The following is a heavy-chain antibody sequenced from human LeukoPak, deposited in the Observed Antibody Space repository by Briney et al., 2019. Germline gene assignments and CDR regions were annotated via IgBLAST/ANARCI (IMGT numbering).Heavy chain of an antibody. Sequence: ASVKVSCKASGYTFTSYGISWVRQAPGQGLEWMGWISAYNGNTNYAQKLQGRVTMTTDTSTSTAYMELRSLRSDDTAVYYCARALEWLSESSLDYWGQGTLVTVSS. CDR2: ISAYNGNT. CDR3: ARALEWLSESSLDY. D-gene: IGHD3-3*01. J-gene: IGHJ4*02. CDR1: GYTFTSYG. V-gene: IGHV1-18*01.